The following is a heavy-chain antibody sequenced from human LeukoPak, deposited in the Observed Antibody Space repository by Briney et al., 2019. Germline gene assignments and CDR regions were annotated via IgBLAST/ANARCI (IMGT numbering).Heavy chain of an antibody. D-gene: IGHD4-11*01. CDR3: ARTTVTTDDAFDI. J-gene: IGHJ3*02. CDR1: GGFFSAYY. Sequence: SETLSLTCAVYGGFFSAYYWSWIRQPPGKGLEWIGEINHSGSTNYDPSLKSRVTISVDTSKNQFSLKLSSVTAEDTAVYYCARTTVTTDDAFDIWGQGTMVTVSS. CDR2: INHSGST. V-gene: IGHV4-34*01.